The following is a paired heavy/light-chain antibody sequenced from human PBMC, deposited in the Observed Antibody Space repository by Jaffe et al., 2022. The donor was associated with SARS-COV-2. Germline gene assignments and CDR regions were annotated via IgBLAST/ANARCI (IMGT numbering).Light chain of an antibody. V-gene: IGKV1-5*03. J-gene: IGKJ1*01. CDR1: QSIGLW. Sequence: DIQMTQSPSTLSASVGDRVTFTCRASQSIGLWLAWYQQKPGKPPKLLIYKTSILDGGVPPRFSGGGSGTEFTLTISSLQPDDFATYYCQQYQTSSRTFGQGT. CDR2: KTS. CDR3: QQYQTSSRT.
Heavy chain of an antibody. J-gene: IGHJ6*03. Sequence: EVQLVESGGGLVQPGGSLRLSCAVSGFTLDRFDMGWVRQAPGKGLEWVSGISESGDTTNYADSVKGRFTISRDMAKNTVSLQMSGLRVEDTAIYYCVRDQGYCTGNYCPGAHYMDAWGKGTMVTVSS. CDR1: GFTLDRFD. CDR2: ISESGDTT. D-gene: IGHD2-8*02. V-gene: IGHV3-23*04. CDR3: VRDQGYCTGNYCPGAHYMDA.